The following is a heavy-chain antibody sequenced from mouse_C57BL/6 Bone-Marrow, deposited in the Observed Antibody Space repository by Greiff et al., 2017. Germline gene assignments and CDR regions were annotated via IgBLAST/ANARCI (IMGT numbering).Heavy chain of an antibody. V-gene: IGHV1-4*01. D-gene: IGHD2-4*01. J-gene: IGHJ3*01. CDR1: GYTFTSYT. Sequence: QVQLKESGAELARPGASVKMSCKASGYTFTSYTMHWVKQRPGQGLEWIGYINPSSGYTKYNQKFKDKATLTADKSSSTAYMQLSSLTSEASAVYYCARASLYDYDCKAWFAYWGQGTLVTVSA. CDR2: INPSSGYT. CDR3: ARASLYDYDCKAWFAY.